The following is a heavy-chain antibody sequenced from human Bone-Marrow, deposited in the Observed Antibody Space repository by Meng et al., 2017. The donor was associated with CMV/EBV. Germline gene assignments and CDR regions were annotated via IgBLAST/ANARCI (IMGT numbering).Heavy chain of an antibody. CDR1: GFTFSSYA. D-gene: IGHD3-10*01. CDR3: AKASPWFGEYQREIG. J-gene: IGHJ4*02. CDR2: ISGSGGST. Sequence: SGFTFSSYAMSWVRQAPGKGLEWVSAISGSGGSTYYADSVKGRFTISRDNSKNTLYLQMNSLRAEDTAVYYCAKASPWFGEYQREIGWGQGTLVTVSS. V-gene: IGHV3-23*01.